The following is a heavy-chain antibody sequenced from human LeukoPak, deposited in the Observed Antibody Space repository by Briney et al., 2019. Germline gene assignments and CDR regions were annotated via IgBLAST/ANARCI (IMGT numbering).Heavy chain of an antibody. CDR2: IYPGGST. D-gene: IGHD3-22*01. Sequence: GGSLRLSCAASGFIVSNNYMSWVRQAPGKGLEWVSVIYPGGSTHYADSVRGRFTISRDNSKNTLYLQMNSLRTEDTAVYYCARDSSGAFDSWGQGTMVTVSS. V-gene: IGHV3-53*01. CDR1: GFIVSNNY. CDR3: ARDSSGAFDS. J-gene: IGHJ3*01.